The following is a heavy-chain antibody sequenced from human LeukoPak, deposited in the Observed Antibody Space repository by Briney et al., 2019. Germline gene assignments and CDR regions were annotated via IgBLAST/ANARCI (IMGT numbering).Heavy chain of an antibody. CDR3: ARARLGVPAAILSYYYYYMDV. J-gene: IGHJ6*03. CDR1: GFTFSSYA. V-gene: IGHV3-30*01. D-gene: IGHD2-2*02. Sequence: GGSLRLSCAASGFTFSSYAMHWVRQAPGKGLEWVAVISYDGSNKYYADSVKGRFTISRDNSKNTLYLQMNSLRAEDTAVYYCARARLGVPAAILSYYYYYMDVWGKGTTVTVSS. CDR2: ISYDGSNK.